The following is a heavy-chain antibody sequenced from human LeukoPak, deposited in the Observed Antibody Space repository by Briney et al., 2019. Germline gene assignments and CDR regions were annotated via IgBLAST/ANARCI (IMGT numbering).Heavy chain of an antibody. CDR1: GFTFSSYA. CDR3: TVRGFLENVGSIDH. CDR2: ISGSGGST. V-gene: IGHV3-23*01. J-gene: IGHJ4*02. D-gene: IGHD3-10*01. Sequence: GGSLRLSCAASGFTFSSYAMSWVRQAPGKGLEWVSAISGSGGSTYYADSVKGRFTISRDNSKNTLYLQMNSLRAEDTAVYYCTVRGFLENVGSIDHWGQRTLVTVSS.